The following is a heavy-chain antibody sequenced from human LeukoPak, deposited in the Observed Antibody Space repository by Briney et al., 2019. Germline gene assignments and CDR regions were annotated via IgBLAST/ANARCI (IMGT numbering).Heavy chain of an antibody. V-gene: IGHV3-74*01. Sequence: PGRSLRLSCAASGFTFSSHWMHWVRQAPGKGLVWVSRIESDGSSTSYAGSVKGRFTISRDNAKNTLYLQMNSLRAEDTAVYYCARDLPYCGGDCFIDYWGQGTLVTVSS. CDR3: ARDLPYCGGDCFIDY. J-gene: IGHJ4*02. CDR1: GFTFSSHW. CDR2: IESDGSST. D-gene: IGHD2-21*02.